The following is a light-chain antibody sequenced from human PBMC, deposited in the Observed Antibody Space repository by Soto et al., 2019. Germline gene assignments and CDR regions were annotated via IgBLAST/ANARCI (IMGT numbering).Light chain of an antibody. Sequence: EIVLTQSPATLSLSPGDRATLSCRASQTVSTTYLSWYQQSPGQAPRLLIYGTSTRATGVPARFTGRGSGTDFTLTISSLQPEDFGVYYCLQDLNLPPYSFGQGTKLEIK. CDR2: GTS. J-gene: IGKJ2*03. CDR1: QTVSTTY. V-gene: IGKV3D-7*01. CDR3: LQDLNLPPYS.